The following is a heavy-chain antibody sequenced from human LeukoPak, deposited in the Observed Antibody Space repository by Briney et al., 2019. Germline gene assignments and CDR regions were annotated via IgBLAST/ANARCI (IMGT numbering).Heavy chain of an antibody. CDR3: ARDMNITVVADY. CDR2: INPKNGRT. D-gene: IGHD2-15*01. CDR1: GYTFAAYY. J-gene: IGHJ4*02. Sequence: ASVKVSCKASGYTFAAYYMHWVRQAPVQGLEWMGWINPKNGRTSYAQTFQGRVTMTTDTSISTAYMELSRLSSDDTAVYYCARDMNITVVADYWGQGTLVTVSS. V-gene: IGHV1-2*02.